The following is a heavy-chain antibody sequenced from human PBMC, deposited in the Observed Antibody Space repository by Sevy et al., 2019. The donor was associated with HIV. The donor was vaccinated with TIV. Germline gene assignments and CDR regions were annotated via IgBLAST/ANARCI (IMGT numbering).Heavy chain of an antibody. J-gene: IGHJ6*02. CDR3: ARGPRFFRFDYYYYGMDV. CDR1: GFTFSSYS. Sequence: LGGSLRLSCAASGFTFSSYSMNWVRQAPGKGLEWVSSISSSSSYIYYADSVKGRFTISRDNAKNSLYLQMNSLRAEDTAVYYCARGPRFFRFDYYYYGMDVWGQGTTVTVSS. CDR2: ISSSSSYI. D-gene: IGHD3-10*01. V-gene: IGHV3-21*01.